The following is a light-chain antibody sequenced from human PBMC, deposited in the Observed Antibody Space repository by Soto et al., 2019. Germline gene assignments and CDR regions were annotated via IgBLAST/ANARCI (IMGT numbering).Light chain of an antibody. Sequence: DIQMTQSPSSLSASVGDRVTIACRASQSINIFWNWYQQKPGKAPKLLIYGASSLQSGVPSRFSAAGSGTDFNLSITSLQPEDFGTYYCQQSSGGPPFTFGPGTTVDIK. CDR3: QQSSGGPPFT. V-gene: IGKV1-39*01. J-gene: IGKJ3*01. CDR2: GAS. CDR1: QSINIF.